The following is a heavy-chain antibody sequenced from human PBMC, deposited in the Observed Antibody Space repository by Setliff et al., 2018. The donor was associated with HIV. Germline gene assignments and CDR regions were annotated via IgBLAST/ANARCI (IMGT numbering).Heavy chain of an antibody. Sequence: GGSLRLSCEASGFTLRSYAMYWVRQAPGKGLEWVAGISGAGATTYYADSVKGRFTISRDNSKDTLYLQMNSLRAEDTAVYYCAKGRDGYTPPCAFDYWGQGTLVTVS. D-gene: IGHD5-12*01. CDR1: GFTLRSYA. J-gene: IGHJ4*02. CDR3: AKGRDGYTPPCAFDY. V-gene: IGHV3-23*01. CDR2: ISGAGATT.